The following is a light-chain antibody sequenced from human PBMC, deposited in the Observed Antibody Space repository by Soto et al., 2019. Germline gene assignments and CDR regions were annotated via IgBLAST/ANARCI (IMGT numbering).Light chain of an antibody. J-gene: IGKJ2*01. CDR2: AAS. CDR3: QQSYSTPNS. CDR1: QSISNF. V-gene: IGKV1-39*01. Sequence: DFQMTQSPSSLSASVGDRVTITCRASQSISNFLNWYQQKPGKAPKLLISAASSLQSGVPSRFSGSGSGTDFTLTISSLQPEDFATYYCQQSYSTPNSFGQGTKLEIK.